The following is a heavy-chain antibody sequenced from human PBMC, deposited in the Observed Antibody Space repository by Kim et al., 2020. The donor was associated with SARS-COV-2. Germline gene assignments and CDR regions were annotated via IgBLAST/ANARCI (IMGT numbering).Heavy chain of an antibody. CDR3: ATLGGLWSLVEANGHDFDY. D-gene: IGHD3-16*01. CDR1: GFTFSSYG. Sequence: GGSLRLSCAASGFTFSSYGMHWVRQAPGKGLEWVAVIWYDGSNKYYADSVKGRFTISRDNSKNTLYLQMNSLRAEDTAVYYCATLGGLWSLVEANGHDFDYWGQGTLVTVSS. J-gene: IGHJ4*02. V-gene: IGHV3-33*01. CDR2: IWYDGSNK.